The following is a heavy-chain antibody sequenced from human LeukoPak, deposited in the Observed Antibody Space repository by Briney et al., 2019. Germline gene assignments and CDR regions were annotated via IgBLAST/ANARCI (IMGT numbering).Heavy chain of an antibody. Sequence: GGSLRLSCEASGYTFSSYAMSWVRQAPGKGLEWVSAISGSGGSTYYADSVKGRFTISRDNSKNTLYLQMNSLRAEDTAVYYCARGAAITMIVVVIRYYFDCWGQGTLVTVSS. CDR2: ISGSGGST. J-gene: IGHJ4*02. CDR1: GYTFSSYA. CDR3: ARGAAITMIVVVIRYYFDC. D-gene: IGHD3-22*01. V-gene: IGHV3-23*01.